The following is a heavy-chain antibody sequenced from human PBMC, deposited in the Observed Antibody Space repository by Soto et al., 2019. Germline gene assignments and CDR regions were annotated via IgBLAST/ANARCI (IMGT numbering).Heavy chain of an antibody. J-gene: IGHJ4*02. CDR2: INSDGSST. D-gene: IGHD6-13*01. CDR1: GFTFSSYA. Sequence: GGSLRLSCAASGFTFSSYAMSWVRQAPGKGLVWVSRINSDGSSTSYADSVKGRFTISRDNAKNTLYLQMNSLRAEDTAVYYCARAAAGTSIMGDWGQGTLVTVSS. CDR3: ARAAAGTSIMGD. V-gene: IGHV3-74*01.